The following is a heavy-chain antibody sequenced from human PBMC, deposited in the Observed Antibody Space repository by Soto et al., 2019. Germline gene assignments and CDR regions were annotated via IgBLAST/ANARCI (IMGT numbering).Heavy chain of an antibody. Sequence: GGSLRLSCAASGFTFSSYAMSWVLQAPGKGLEWVSAISGSGGSTYYADSVKGRFTISRDNSKNTLYLQMNSLRAEDTAVYYCAKDYPGRCSGGSCYSGWDAFDIWGQGTMVTVSS. D-gene: IGHD2-15*01. CDR1: GFTFSSYA. J-gene: IGHJ3*02. V-gene: IGHV3-23*01. CDR2: ISGSGGST. CDR3: AKDYPGRCSGGSCYSGWDAFDI.